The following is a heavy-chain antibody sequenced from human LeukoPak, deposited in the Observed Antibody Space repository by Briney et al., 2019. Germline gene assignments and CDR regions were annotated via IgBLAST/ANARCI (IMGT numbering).Heavy chain of an antibody. V-gene: IGHV3-13*01. D-gene: IGHD6-13*01. Sequence: GGSLRLSCAASGFTFSSYDMHWVRQATGKGLEWVSAIGTTGDTYYPDSVRGRFTISRENAKNSLYLQMNSLRAGDTAVYYCASSPSYSSSWYALDSWGQGTLVTVSS. CDR2: IGTTGDT. CDR1: GFTFSSYD. CDR3: ASSPSYSSSWYALDS. J-gene: IGHJ4*02.